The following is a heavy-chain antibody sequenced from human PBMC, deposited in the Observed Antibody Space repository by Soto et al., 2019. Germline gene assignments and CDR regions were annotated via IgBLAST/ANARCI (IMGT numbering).Heavy chain of an antibody. CDR2: ISAYNGTT. Sequence: QVQLLQSGAEVKKPGASVKVSCKTSGYTFTSYAISWVRQAPGQGLEWLGWISAYNGTTNYAQKLHGRVTMTTDTSTGTAYMDLRSLRSDDTALYYCARVEAGPSPIAARRYHFDYWGQGTLVTVSS. D-gene: IGHD6-6*01. J-gene: IGHJ4*02. V-gene: IGHV1-18*04. CDR3: ARVEAGPSPIAARRYHFDY. CDR1: GYTFTSYA.